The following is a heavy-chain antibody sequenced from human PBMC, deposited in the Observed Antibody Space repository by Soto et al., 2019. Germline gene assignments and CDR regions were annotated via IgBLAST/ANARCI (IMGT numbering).Heavy chain of an antibody. CDR3: AKDGIAVDIMGPNYCYYYGMDV. CDR1: GFTFSSYG. Sequence: QVQLVESGGGVVQPGRSLRLSCAASGFTFSSYGMHWVRQAPGKGLEWVAVISYDGSNKYYADSVKGRFTISRDNSKNTLYLQMNSLRAEDTAVYYCAKDGIAVDIMGPNYCYYYGMDVWGQGTTVTVSS. J-gene: IGHJ6*02. D-gene: IGHD6-19*01. CDR2: ISYDGSNK. V-gene: IGHV3-30*18.